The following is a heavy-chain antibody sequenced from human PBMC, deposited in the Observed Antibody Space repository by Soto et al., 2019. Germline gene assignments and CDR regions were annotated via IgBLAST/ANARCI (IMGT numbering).Heavy chain of an antibody. CDR1: GGSISSGGYS. Sequence: SETLSLTCTVSGGSISSGGYSWDWIRQPPGKGLEWIGSIYSGGSTYYNPSLKTQVTLSVDTSKNQFSLKLTSVTAADTALFYCAIVRTPKYCDRAAFDFWGQGSLVTGS. CDR3: AIVRTPKYCDRAAFDF. D-gene: IGHD3-3*01. CDR2: IYSGGST. J-gene: IGHJ3*01. V-gene: IGHV4-39*01.